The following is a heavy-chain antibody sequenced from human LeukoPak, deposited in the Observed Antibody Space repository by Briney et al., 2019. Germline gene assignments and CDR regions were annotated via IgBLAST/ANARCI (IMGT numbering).Heavy chain of an antibody. Sequence: SETLSLTCTVSGGSISSSSYYWGWIRQPPGKGLEWIGSIYYSGSTYYNPSLKSRVTVSVDTSKNQFSLKLSSVTAADTAVYYCASDITGNNWFDPWGQGTLVTVSS. CDR3: ASDITGNNWFDP. D-gene: IGHD1-20*01. V-gene: IGHV4-39*01. CDR2: IYYSGST. CDR1: GGSISSSSYY. J-gene: IGHJ5*02.